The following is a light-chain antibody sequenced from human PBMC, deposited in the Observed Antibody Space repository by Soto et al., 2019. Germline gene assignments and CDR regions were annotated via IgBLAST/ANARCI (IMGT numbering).Light chain of an antibody. V-gene: IGLV1-51*01. Sequence: QSVLTQPPSVSAAPGQKVTISCSGSSSNIGGNSVSWYQQLPGTAPKLLIYDDNKRPSGIPDRFSGSKSGTSATLGITGFQTGDEADYYCGSWDSRLSPYVVGTGTKVTVL. CDR3: GSWDSRLSPYV. J-gene: IGLJ1*01. CDR2: DDN. CDR1: SSNIGGNS.